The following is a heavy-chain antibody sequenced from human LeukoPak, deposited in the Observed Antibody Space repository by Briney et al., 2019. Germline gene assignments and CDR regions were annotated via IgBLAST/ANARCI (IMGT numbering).Heavy chain of an antibody. CDR2: YIPMFGTA. CDR3: AGVSSKWELSF. CDR1: GGTFSRYA. J-gene: IGHJ4*02. Sequence: SVKVSCKASGGTFSRYAISWVRQAPGQGLEWMGSYIPMFGTANYAQNFQNRVTITADESTSTFSMEVSSLRPADTAVYFCAGVSSKWELSFWGQGTLVTVSS. D-gene: IGHD1-26*01. V-gene: IGHV1-69*13.